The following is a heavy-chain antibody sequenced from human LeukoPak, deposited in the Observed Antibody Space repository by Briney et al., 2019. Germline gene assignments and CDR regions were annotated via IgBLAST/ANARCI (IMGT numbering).Heavy chain of an antibody. CDR2: IKQDGSEK. Sequence: GGSLRLSCAASGFTFSSYWMSWVRQTPGKGLEWVANIKQDGSEKYYVASVKGRFTISRDNAKNSLFLQMNSLRAEDTVIYYCTRDPYYSFDYWGQGTLVTVSS. V-gene: IGHV3-7*01. CDR3: TRDPYYSFDY. D-gene: IGHD3-22*01. CDR1: GFTFSSYW. J-gene: IGHJ4*02.